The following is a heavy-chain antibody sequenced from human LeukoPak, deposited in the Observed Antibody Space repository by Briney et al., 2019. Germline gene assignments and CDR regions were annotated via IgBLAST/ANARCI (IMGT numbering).Heavy chain of an antibody. Sequence: GGSPRLSCSISGFTFSDYYMSWVRQAPGKGLEWVSFIYSAGGTHYSDSVKGRFTISIDNSKNTLYLQMNSLRVEDTAVYYCASRAGAYSHPYDYWGQGTRVTVSS. CDR2: IYSAGGT. CDR3: ASRAGAYSHPYDY. CDR1: GFTFSDYY. D-gene: IGHD4/OR15-4a*01. V-gene: IGHV3-53*01. J-gene: IGHJ4*02.